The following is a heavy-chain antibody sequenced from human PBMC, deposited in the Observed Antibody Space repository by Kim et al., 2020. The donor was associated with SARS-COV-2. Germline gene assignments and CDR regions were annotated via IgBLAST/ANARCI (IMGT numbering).Heavy chain of an antibody. V-gene: IGHV3-23*01. J-gene: IGHJ4*02. Sequence: GGSLRLSCTASGFTFSNSAMSWVRQAPGKGLEWVSAIGGRGDTTYYADSVKDRFTISRDNSKNTLYLQMNTLRAEDTAVYYCANDAYYYDSSGFYEDYWGQGTLVTVSS. CDR3: ANDAYYYDSSGFYEDY. CDR2: IGGRGDTT. D-gene: IGHD3-22*01. CDR1: GFTFSNSA.